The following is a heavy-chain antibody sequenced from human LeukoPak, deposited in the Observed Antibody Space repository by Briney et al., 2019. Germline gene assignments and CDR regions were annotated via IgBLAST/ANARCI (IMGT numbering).Heavy chain of an antibody. D-gene: IGHD6-19*01. Sequence: GGSLRLSCAASGFSVSSNYMNWVRQAPGKGLEWVSAIYTGGTTYYADSVKGRFTISRDNSKNTLYLQLNSLKAEDTAVYYCARDRLGSGYSSDFDCWGQGTLVTVSS. J-gene: IGHJ4*02. CDR2: IYTGGTT. CDR1: GFSVSSNY. CDR3: ARDRLGSGYSSDFDC. V-gene: IGHV3-66*02.